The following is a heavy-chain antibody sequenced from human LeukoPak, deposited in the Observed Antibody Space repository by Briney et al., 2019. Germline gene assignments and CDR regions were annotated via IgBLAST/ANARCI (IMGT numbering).Heavy chain of an antibody. Sequence: PWGSLRLSCAASGFTFSSYSMNWVRQAPGKGLEWVSSIRSSSSYIYYADSVKGRFTISRDNAENSLYLQMNSLRAEDTAVYYCARDIVVVPAAIFYYYYGMDVWGQGTTVTVSS. CDR1: GFTFSSYS. CDR2: IRSSSSYI. D-gene: IGHD2-2*01. CDR3: ARDIVVVPAAIFYYYYGMDV. V-gene: IGHV3-21*01. J-gene: IGHJ6*02.